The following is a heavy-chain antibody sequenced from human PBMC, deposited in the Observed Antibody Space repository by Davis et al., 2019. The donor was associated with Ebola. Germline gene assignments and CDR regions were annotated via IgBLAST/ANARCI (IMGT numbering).Heavy chain of an antibody. D-gene: IGHD6-6*01. CDR1: GGSFSGYY. CDR2: ISSSSSYI. J-gene: IGHJ6*02. CDR3: ARSSIAARPGYYYGMDV. Sequence: PSETLSLTCAVYGGSFSGYYWSWIRQAPGKGLEWVSSISSSSSYIYYADSVKGRFTISRDNAKNSLYLQMNSLRAEDTAVYYCARSSIAARPGYYYGMDVWGQGTTVTVSS. V-gene: IGHV3-21*01.